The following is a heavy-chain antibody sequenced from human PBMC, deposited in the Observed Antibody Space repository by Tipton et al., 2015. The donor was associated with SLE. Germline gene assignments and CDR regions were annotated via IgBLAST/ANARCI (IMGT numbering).Heavy chain of an antibody. V-gene: IGHV4-59*12. Sequence: TLSLTCTVSGGSLSAYYWSWIRQSPGRGLEWIAYIYYSESNTESTNYNPSLKSRVTISVDTSKNQFSLKLNSVTAADTAVYYCARAIGGAIVVVPAAIRAFDIWGQGTMVTVSS. CDR1: GGSLSAYY. D-gene: IGHD2-2*01. CDR2: IYYSESNTEST. CDR3: ARAIGGAIVVVPAAIRAFDI. J-gene: IGHJ3*02.